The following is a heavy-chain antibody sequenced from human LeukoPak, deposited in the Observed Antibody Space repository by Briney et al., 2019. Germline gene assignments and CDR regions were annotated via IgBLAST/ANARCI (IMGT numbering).Heavy chain of an antibody. CDR2: IYYSGST. V-gene: IGHV4-30-4*07. Sequence: LQTLSLTCAVSGGSISSGDYSWSWIRQPPGKGLEWIGNIYYSGSTYYNPSLKSRVNISVDTSKNQFSLKLTSVTAADTAVYYCARSQFYGSGSYQGRWFDPWGQGTLVTVSS. CDR3: ARSQFYGSGSYQGRWFDP. D-gene: IGHD3-10*01. CDR1: GGSISSGDYS. J-gene: IGHJ5*02.